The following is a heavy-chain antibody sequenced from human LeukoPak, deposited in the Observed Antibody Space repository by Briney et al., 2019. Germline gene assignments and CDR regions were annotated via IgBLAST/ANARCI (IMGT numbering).Heavy chain of an antibody. CDR2: IYYSGST. J-gene: IGHJ4*02. V-gene: IGHV4-31*03. CDR3: ASLYHDSSGYYYFDY. CDR1: GGSISSGGYY. D-gene: IGHD3-22*01. Sequence: SETLSLTCTVSGGSISSGGYYWSWIRQHPGKGLEWIGYIYYSGSTYYNPSLKSRVTISVDTSKNQFSLKLSSVTAADTAVYYCASLYHDSSGYYYFDYWGQGTLVTVSS.